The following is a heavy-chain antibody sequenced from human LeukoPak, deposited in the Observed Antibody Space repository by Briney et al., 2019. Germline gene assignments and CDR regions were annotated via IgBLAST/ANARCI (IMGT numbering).Heavy chain of an antibody. CDR2: ISYDGSDK. CDR1: GFTFSSYG. Sequence: LSGGSLRLSCAASGFTFSSYGMSWVRQAPGKGLEWVAVISYDGSDKYYADSVKGRFTISRDNSKNTLYLQMNSLRAEDTAVYYCAKDPRRYSRTGGYFDYWGQGTLVTVSS. V-gene: IGHV3-30*18. J-gene: IGHJ4*02. CDR3: AKDPRRYSRTGGYFDY. D-gene: IGHD6-13*01.